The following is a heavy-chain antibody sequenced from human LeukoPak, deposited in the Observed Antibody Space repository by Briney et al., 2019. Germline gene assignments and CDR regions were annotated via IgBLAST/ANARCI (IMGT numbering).Heavy chain of an antibody. J-gene: IGHJ4*02. Sequence: VSVKVSCKASGYTFTSYDINWVRQATGQGLEWMGWMNPNSGNTGYAQKFQGRVTMTRNTSISTAYMELSSLRSEDTAVYYCARGRRYSSSWDYWGQGTLVTVSS. CDR2: MNPNSGNT. CDR3: ARGRRYSSSWDY. V-gene: IGHV1-8*01. D-gene: IGHD6-13*01. CDR1: GYTFTSYD.